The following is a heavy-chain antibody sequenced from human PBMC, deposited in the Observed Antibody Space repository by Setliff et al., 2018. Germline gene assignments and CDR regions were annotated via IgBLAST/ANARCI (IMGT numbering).Heavy chain of an antibody. CDR2: IDPSDSYT. J-gene: IGHJ6*03. V-gene: IGHV5-10-1*01. D-gene: IGHD2-15*01. CDR3: ARIRQDIVVVVGATPDYYDYMDV. Sequence: GESLKLSCKGSGYSFTSYWISWVRQMPGKGLEWMGRIDPSDSYTNYSPSFQGHVTISGDKSISTAYLQWSSLKASDTAMYYCARIRQDIVVVVGATPDYYDYMDVWGKGTTVTVSS. CDR1: GYSFTSYW.